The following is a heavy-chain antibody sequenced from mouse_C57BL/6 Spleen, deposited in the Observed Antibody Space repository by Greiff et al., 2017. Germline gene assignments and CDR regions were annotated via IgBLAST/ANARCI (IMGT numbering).Heavy chain of an antibody. D-gene: IGHD1-1*01. J-gene: IGHJ2*01. CDR3: ARGLSYYGSSLDY. V-gene: IGHV1-26*01. CDR2: INPNNGGT. Sequence: VQLQQSGPELVKPGASVKISCKASGYTFTDYYMNWVKQSHGKSLEWIGDINPNNGGTSYNQKFKGKATLTVDKSSSTAYMELRSLTSEDSAVYYCARGLSYYGSSLDYWGQGTTLTVSS. CDR1: GYTFTDYY.